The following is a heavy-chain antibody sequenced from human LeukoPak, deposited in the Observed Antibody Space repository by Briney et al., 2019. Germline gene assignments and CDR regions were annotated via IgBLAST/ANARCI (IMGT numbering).Heavy chain of an antibody. CDR1: GFTFNSYS. D-gene: IGHD6-13*01. Sequence: PGGSLRLSCAASGFTFNSYSMNWVRQAPGKGLEWVSSISSSSSYMYYADSLKGRFTISRDNAKNSLYLQMNSLRAEDTAVYYCARDYAGYRDYWGQGTLVTVSS. J-gene: IGHJ4*02. CDR3: ARDYAGYRDY. V-gene: IGHV3-21*01. CDR2: ISSSSSYM.